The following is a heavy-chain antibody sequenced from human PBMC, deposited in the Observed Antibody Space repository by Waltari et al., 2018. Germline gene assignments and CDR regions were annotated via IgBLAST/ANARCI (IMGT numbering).Heavy chain of an antibody. D-gene: IGHD2-15*01. CDR2: IRSKAYGGTT. Sequence: EVQLVESGGGLVQPGRSLRLSCTASGFTFGDYAMSWVRQAPGKGLEWVGFIRSKAYGGTTEYAASVKGRFTISRDDSKSIAYLQMNSLKTEDTAVYYCTRWRGYCSGGSCSTLDYWGQGTLVTVSS. J-gene: IGHJ4*02. CDR3: TRWRGYCSGGSCSTLDY. V-gene: IGHV3-49*04. CDR1: GFTFGDYA.